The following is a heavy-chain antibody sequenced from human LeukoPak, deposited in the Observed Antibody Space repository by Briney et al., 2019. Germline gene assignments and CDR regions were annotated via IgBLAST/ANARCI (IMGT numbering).Heavy chain of an antibody. V-gene: IGHV4-59*08. D-gene: IGHD2-15*01. CDR2: IYYSRST. Sequence: SETLSLTCTVSGGSISSYYWNWIRQPPGKGLEWIGYIYYSRSTNYNPSLESRVTISVDTSKNQFSLQLSSVTAADTAVYYCARGPVRWTLDYWGQGTLVTVSS. J-gene: IGHJ4*02. CDR3: ARGPVRWTLDY. CDR1: GGSISSYY.